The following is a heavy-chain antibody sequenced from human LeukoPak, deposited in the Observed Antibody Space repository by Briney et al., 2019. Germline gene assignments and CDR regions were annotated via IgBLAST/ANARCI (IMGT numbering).Heavy chain of an antibody. J-gene: IGHJ4*02. CDR2: ISYDGSNK. D-gene: IGHD5-18*01. Sequence: PGGSLRLSCAASGFTFSSYAMHWVRQAPGKGLEWVAVISYDGSNKYYADSVKGRFTISRDNSKNTLYLQMNSLRAEDTAVYYCAKGVSGYSYGVIGYWGQGTLVTVSS. V-gene: IGHV3-30-3*01. CDR3: AKGVSGYSYGVIGY. CDR1: GFTFSSYA.